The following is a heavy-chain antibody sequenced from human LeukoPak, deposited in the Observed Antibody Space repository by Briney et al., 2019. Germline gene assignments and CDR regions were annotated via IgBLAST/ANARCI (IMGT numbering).Heavy chain of an antibody. CDR1: GFTFSDYY. Sequence: GGSLRLSCAASGFTFSDYYMSWIRQAPGKGLEWVSYISSSSSHTNYADSVKGRFTISRDNAKNSLYLQMNSLRAEDTAVYYCARDPSYQLLSADDAFDIWGQGTMVIVSS. CDR2: ISSSSSHT. D-gene: IGHD2-2*01. V-gene: IGHV3-11*06. CDR3: ARDPSYQLLSADDAFDI. J-gene: IGHJ3*02.